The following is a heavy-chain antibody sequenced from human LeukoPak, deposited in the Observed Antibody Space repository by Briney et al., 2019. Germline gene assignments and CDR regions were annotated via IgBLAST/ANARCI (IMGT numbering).Heavy chain of an antibody. CDR2: INHTGGT. CDR1: GGSFSGYY. V-gene: IGHV4-34*01. Sequence: SETLSLTCAVYGGSFSGYYWSWIRQPPGKGLEWIGEINHTGGTNYNPSLKSRVTISVDTSKNQFSLKLSSVTAADTAVYYCARAFLSRPPPLYFDYWGQGTLVTVSS. CDR3: ARAFLSRPPPLYFDY. J-gene: IGHJ4*02. D-gene: IGHD3-3*02.